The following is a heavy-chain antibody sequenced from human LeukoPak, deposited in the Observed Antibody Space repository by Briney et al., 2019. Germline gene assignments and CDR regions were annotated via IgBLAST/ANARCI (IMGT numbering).Heavy chain of an antibody. CDR2: ISGSGGST. CDR1: GFTFSSYA. D-gene: IGHD2-2*01. V-gene: IGHV3-23*01. J-gene: IGHJ6*02. CDR3: ADCVVPAAMRSYYYYGMDV. Sequence: GGSLRLSCAASGFTFSSYAMSWVRQAPGKGLEWVSAISGSGGSTYYADSVKGRFTISRDNSKNTLYLQMNSLRAEDTAVYYCADCVVPAAMRSYYYYGMDVWGQGTTVTVSS.